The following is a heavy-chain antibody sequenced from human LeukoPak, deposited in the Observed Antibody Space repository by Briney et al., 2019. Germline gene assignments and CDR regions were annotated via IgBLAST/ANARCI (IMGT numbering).Heavy chain of an antibody. J-gene: IGHJ4*02. Sequence: GGSLRLSCAASGFTFSSYAMSWVRQAPGKGLEWVSAISGSGGSTYYADSVKGRFTISRDNSKNTLYLQMNSLRAEDTAVYYCARDSYGDYVPFDYWGQGTLVTVSS. CDR3: ARDSYGDYVPFDY. V-gene: IGHV3-23*01. CDR2: ISGSGGST. D-gene: IGHD4-17*01. CDR1: GFTFSSYA.